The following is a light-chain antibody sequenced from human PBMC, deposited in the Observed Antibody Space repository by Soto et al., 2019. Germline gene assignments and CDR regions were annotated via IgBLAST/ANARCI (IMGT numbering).Light chain of an antibody. CDR3: SSDTSSSAHV. Sequence: QSALTQPASVSGSPGQSITISCTGTSSDVGGYNYVSWYQQHPGKAPNLMIYEVSNRPSGVSNLFSGSKSGNTASLTISGLQAEDAADYYCSSDTSSSAHVFGTGTKLTVL. J-gene: IGLJ1*01. V-gene: IGLV2-14*01. CDR1: SSDVGGYNY. CDR2: EVS.